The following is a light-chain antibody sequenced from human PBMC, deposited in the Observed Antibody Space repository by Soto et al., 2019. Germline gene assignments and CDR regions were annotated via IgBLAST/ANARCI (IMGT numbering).Light chain of an antibody. CDR3: GSWDNSLTAGV. V-gene: IGLV1-51*01. Sequence: QSVLTQPPSVSAAPGQKVTISCSGSSSNIGENYVSWYQQFPGTAPKLLIYDNNKRPSGIPDRFSGSKSGTSATLGITGLQTGDDADYHCGSWDNSLTAGVFGGGTQLTVL. J-gene: IGLJ2*01. CDR1: SSNIGENY. CDR2: DNN.